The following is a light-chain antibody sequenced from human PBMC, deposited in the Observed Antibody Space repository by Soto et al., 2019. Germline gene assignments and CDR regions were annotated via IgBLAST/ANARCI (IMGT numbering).Light chain of an antibody. Sequence: EIVMTQSPATLSVSPGERATLSCRASQSVSSNLAWYQQKPGQAPRLLIYGASTRATGIPARFSGSGSGTEFTLTISSLQSDDFATYYCQQYNSYPWTFGQGTKVDIK. CDR3: QQYNSYPWT. CDR2: GAS. CDR1: QSVSSN. V-gene: IGKV3-15*01. J-gene: IGKJ1*01.